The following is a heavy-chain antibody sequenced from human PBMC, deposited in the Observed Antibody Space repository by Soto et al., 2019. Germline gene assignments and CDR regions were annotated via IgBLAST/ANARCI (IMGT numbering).Heavy chain of an antibody. CDR2: INPSGGST. CDR1: GYTFTSYY. CDR3: ARESTFGYCSGGSCNGGMDV. D-gene: IGHD2-15*01. Sequence: GASVKVSCKASGYTFTSYYMHWVRQAPGQGLEWMGIINPSGGSTSYAQKFQGRVTMTRDTSTSTVYMELSSLRSEDTAVYYCARESTFGYCSGGSCNGGMDVWGQGTTVTSP. V-gene: IGHV1-46*01. J-gene: IGHJ6*02.